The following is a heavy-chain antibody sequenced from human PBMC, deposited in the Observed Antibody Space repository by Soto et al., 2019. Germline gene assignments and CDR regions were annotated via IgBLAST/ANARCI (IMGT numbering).Heavy chain of an antibody. CDR2: INHSGST. D-gene: IGHD7-27*01. CDR1: DGSFSGYY. V-gene: IGHV4-34*01. Sequence: QVQIHQWGAGLLKPSETLSLTCAVYDGSFSGYYWGWIRQSPGKGLEWIGEINHSGSTIYNPSLKSRVTISVDTSKNQSSLQVSSVTAADTAVYYCARRNWGHFDYWGQGTLVTVSS. J-gene: IGHJ4*02. CDR3: ARRNWGHFDY.